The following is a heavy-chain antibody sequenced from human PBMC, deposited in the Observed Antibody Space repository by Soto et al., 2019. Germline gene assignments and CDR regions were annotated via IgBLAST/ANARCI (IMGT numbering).Heavy chain of an antibody. CDR2: ISYDGSNK. J-gene: IGHJ2*01. CDR1: GFTFSSYG. Sequence: QVQLVASGGGVVQPGRSLRLSCAASGFTFSSYGIHWVRQAPGKGLEWVAVISYDGSNKYYADSVKGRFTISRDNSKNTLYLQMNSLRAEDTAVYYCAKGLAYCGGDCYSHFDLWGRGTLVTVSA. V-gene: IGHV3-30*18. D-gene: IGHD2-21*02. CDR3: AKGLAYCGGDCYSHFDL.